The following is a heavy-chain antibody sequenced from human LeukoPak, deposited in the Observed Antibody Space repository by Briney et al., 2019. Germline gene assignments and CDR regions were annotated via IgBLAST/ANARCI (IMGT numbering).Heavy chain of an antibody. CDR1: GGSISTYY. D-gene: IGHD3-22*01. J-gene: IGHJ1*01. CDR2: KYSSESS. Sequence: SETLSLTCTVSGGSISTYYWTWVRQPAGKGLEWIGRKYSSESSNYNPSLKSRVTMSVDTSKNQFSLKLKSVTAADTAVYYCARAVDSSAFSPFQHWGQGTLVTVSS. CDR3: ARAVDSSAFSPFQH. V-gene: IGHV4-4*07.